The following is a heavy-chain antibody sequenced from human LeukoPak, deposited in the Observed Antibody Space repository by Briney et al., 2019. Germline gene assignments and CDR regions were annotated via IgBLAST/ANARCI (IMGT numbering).Heavy chain of an antibody. CDR1: GFTFSSYG. V-gene: IGHV3-30*02. CDR2: IRYDGSNK. J-gene: IGHJ4*02. CDR3: AKEDGGYSYGYGDFDY. Sequence: GGSLRLSCAASGFTFSSYGMHWVRQAPGKGLEGVAFIRYDGSNKYYADSVKGRFNISRENSNNTLYLQMNSLRAEDTAVYYCAKEDGGYSYGYGDFDYWRQGTLVTVSS. D-gene: IGHD5-18*01.